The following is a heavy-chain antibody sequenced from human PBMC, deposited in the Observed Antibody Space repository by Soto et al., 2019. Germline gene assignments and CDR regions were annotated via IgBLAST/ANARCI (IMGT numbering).Heavy chain of an antibody. V-gene: IGHV1-2*04. CDR1: GYSFTGNS. D-gene: IGHD3-10*01. Sequence: QVHLVQSGAEVKKPGASVRVSCKASGYSFTGNSLHWVRQAPGQGLEWMGGIHPNNGGPNYSLKFQGWVTMTRDTSVNTAYMALKRLKSYDTAVYYCVTHLSGVVYWGQGTLVTVS. CDR2: IHPNNGGP. J-gene: IGHJ4*02. CDR3: VTHLSGVVY.